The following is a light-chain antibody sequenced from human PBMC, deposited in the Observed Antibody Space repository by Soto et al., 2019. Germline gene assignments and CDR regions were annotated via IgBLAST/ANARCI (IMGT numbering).Light chain of an antibody. CDR1: SSDVGSYNV. J-gene: IGLJ2*01. CDR2: EGS. V-gene: IGLV2-23*01. Sequence: QSALTQPASVSGSPGQSITISCTGTSSDVGSYNVVSWYQQYPGKAPKLMIYEGSKRPLGVSHRFSASKSGNPASLTISGRQAEDGSDYYCCSYAGTFVLFGGGAKLTVL. CDR3: CSYAGTFVL.